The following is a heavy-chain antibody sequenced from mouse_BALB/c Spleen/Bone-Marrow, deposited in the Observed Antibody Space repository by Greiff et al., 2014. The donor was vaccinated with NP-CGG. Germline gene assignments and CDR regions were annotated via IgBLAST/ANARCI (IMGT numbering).Heavy chain of an antibody. Sequence: EVQRVESGGGLVQPGGSRKLSCAASGFAFSSFGMHWVRQAPEEGLEWVAYISSGSSTIYYADTVKGRFTISRDNPKNTLFLQMTSLRSEDTAMYYCARSYYGSSYYFDYWGQGTTLTVSS. CDR1: GFAFSSFG. CDR2: ISSGSSTI. D-gene: IGHD1-1*01. CDR3: ARSYYGSSYYFDY. V-gene: IGHV5-17*02. J-gene: IGHJ2*01.